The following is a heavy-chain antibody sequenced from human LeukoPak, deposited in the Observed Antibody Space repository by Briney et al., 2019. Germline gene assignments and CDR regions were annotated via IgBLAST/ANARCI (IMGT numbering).Heavy chain of an antibody. CDR2: INSPGSST. Sequence: GGSLRLSCAASGFTFSSYWMHWARQAPGKGLVWISRINSPGSSTSFADSVKGRFTISRDNARNTVYLQMSSLRAEDTAVYYCARDSPPDIWGQGTMVTVSS. CDR3: ARDSPPDI. CDR1: GFTFSSYW. J-gene: IGHJ3*02. V-gene: IGHV3-74*01.